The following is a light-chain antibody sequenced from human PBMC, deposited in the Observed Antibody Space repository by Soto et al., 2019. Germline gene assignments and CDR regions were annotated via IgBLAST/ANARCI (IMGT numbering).Light chain of an antibody. V-gene: IGKV1-39*01. CDR1: QSISSY. CDR3: QQSCSAPR. Sequence: DIQMTQSPSSLSASVGDRVTMTCRTSQSISSYLNWYQQKPGKAPELLIYAASNLQNGVPSRFSGSGSGTDFTLTIISLQPEDFATYYCQQSCSAPRFGQGTKVEIK. J-gene: IGKJ1*01. CDR2: AAS.